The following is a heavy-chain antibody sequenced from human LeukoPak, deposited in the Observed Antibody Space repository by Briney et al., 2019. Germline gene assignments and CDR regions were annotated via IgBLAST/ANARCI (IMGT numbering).Heavy chain of an antibody. Sequence: GASVKVSCKASGYTFTGYYMHWVRQAPGQGLEWMGRINPNSGGTNYAQKFQGRVTMTRDTSISTAYMELSRLRSDDTAVYYCARTSSVLLWFGEPDYWGPGTLVTVSS. V-gene: IGHV1-2*06. J-gene: IGHJ4*02. CDR2: INPNSGGT. CDR1: GYTFTGYY. CDR3: ARTSSVLLWFGEPDY. D-gene: IGHD3-10*01.